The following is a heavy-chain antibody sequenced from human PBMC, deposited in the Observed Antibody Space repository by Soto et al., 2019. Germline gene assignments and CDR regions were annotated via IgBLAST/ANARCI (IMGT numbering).Heavy chain of an antibody. Sequence: GGSLRLSCAASGFTFSSYAMNWVRQAPGKGLEWVSSISGSSDTTYYADSVKGRFTISRDNSKNTLYLQMNSLRADDTAVYYCAIDPRVVVPATDYWGQGNQVTVSS. V-gene: IGHV3-23*01. CDR2: ISGSSDTT. CDR3: AIDPRVVVPATDY. CDR1: GFTFSSYA. D-gene: IGHD2-15*01. J-gene: IGHJ4*02.